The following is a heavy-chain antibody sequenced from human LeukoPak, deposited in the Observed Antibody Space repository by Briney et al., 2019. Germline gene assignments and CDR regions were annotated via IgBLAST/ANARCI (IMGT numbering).Heavy chain of an antibody. Sequence: GGSLRLSCAASGFTFSDYTMNWVRQAPGKGLEWVSSIRSSGLYTYYADSVKGRFTISRDNAKNSLYLQMNSLTAQDTAGNFCGRASSIDYRGQGTLVTVSS. J-gene: IGHJ4*02. D-gene: IGHD3-10*01. V-gene: IGHV3-21*04. CDR3: GRASSIDY. CDR1: GFTFSDYT. CDR2: IRSSGLYT.